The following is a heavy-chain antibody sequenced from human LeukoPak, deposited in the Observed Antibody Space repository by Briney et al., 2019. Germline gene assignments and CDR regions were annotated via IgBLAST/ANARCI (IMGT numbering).Heavy chain of an antibody. CDR1: GYTFTSYA. J-gene: IGHJ3*02. Sequence: ASVNVSCKASGYTFTSYAMNWVRQAPGQGLEWMGIINPSGGSTSYAQKFQGRVTMTRDMSTSTVYMELSSLRSEDTAVYYCARRMATIKGGYFDAFDIWGQGTMVTVSS. V-gene: IGHV1-46*01. D-gene: IGHD5-24*01. CDR3: ARRMATIKGGYFDAFDI. CDR2: INPSGGST.